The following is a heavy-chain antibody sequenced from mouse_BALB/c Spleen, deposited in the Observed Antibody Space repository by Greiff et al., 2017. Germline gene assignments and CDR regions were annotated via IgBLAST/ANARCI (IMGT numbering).Heavy chain of an antibody. J-gene: IGHJ4*01. Sequence: QVQLQQSGAELVKPGASVKLSCKASGYTFTSYWMHWVKQRPGQGLEWIGEIDPSDSYTNYNQKFKGKATLTVDKSSSTAYMQLSSLTSEDSAVYYCARWPREKAMDYWGQGTSVTVSS. V-gene: IGHV1-69*02. CDR3: ARWPREKAMDY. CDR2: IDPSDSYT. CDR1: GYTFTSYW.